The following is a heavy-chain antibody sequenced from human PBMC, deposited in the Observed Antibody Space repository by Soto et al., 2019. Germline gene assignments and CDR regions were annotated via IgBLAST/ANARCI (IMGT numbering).Heavy chain of an antibody. D-gene: IGHD3-9*01. CDR3: AHRPPYYDILTGYSEYNWFAP. Sequence: SGPTLVNPTQTLTLTCTFSGFSLSTSGVGVGWIRQPPGKALEWLALIYWDDDKRYSPSLKSRLTITKDTSKNQVVLTMTNMDPVDTATYYCAHRPPYYDILTGYSEYNWFAPRGQGTLVTVSS. CDR1: GFSLSTSGVG. J-gene: IGHJ5*02. V-gene: IGHV2-5*02. CDR2: IYWDDDK.